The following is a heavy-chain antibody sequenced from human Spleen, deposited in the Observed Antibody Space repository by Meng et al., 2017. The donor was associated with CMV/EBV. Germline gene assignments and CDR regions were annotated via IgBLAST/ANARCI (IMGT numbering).Heavy chain of an antibody. CDR2: ISPSDDTI. CDR3: ATSRLYGDFPDAVDL. V-gene: IGHV3-11*04. Sequence: SGFLFSAYHMGCIRQAPGNGPEWISYISPSDDTIYYVDSVKGRFTVSRDNYSGSLYLQMNSLTPDDSAVYYCATSRLYGDFPDAVDLWGQGTLVTVSS. CDR1: GFLFSAYH. D-gene: IGHD4-17*01. J-gene: IGHJ1*01.